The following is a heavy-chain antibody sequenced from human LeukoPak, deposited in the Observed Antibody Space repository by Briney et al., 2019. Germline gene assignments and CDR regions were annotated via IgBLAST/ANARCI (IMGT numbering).Heavy chain of an antibody. CDR2: IYSSGST. D-gene: IGHD4-17*01. CDR1: GGSISSYY. Sequence: SETLSLTCTVSGGSISSYYWSWIRQPPGKGLEWIGYIYSSGSTYYNPSLNSRVTISVDTSKNQFSLKLTSVTAADTAVYYCASTTTTYYSYFYYYMGVWGKGTTVTVSS. V-gene: IGHV4-4*09. CDR3: ASTTTTYYSYFYYYMGV. J-gene: IGHJ6*03.